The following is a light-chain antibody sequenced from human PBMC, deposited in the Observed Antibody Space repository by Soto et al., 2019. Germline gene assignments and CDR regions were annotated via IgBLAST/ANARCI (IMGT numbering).Light chain of an antibody. CDR3: QQRSNWPPWT. V-gene: IGKV3-11*01. J-gene: IGKJ1*01. CDR1: QSVSSY. CDR2: DAS. Sequence: EIVLTQSPATLSLSPGERATLSCRASQSVSSYLAWYQQKPGQAPRLLIYDASNRATGIPARFSGSGSGTDCTLTISSLVPEDFAVYYCQQRSNWPPWTFGQGTKVDIK.